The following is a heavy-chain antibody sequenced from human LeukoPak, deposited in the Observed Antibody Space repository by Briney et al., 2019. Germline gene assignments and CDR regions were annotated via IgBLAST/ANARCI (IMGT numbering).Heavy chain of an antibody. J-gene: IGHJ4*02. CDR3: AKAGGGYCSSTSCERHPFDY. V-gene: IGHV3-23*01. CDR2: ISGSGGST. D-gene: IGHD2-2*01. Sequence: PGGSLRLSCAASGFTFSSYAMSWVRHAPGKGLEWVSAISGSGGSTYYADSVKGRFTISRDNSKNTLYLQMNSLRAEDTAVYYCAKAGGGYCSSTSCERHPFDYWGQGTLVTVSS. CDR1: GFTFSSYA.